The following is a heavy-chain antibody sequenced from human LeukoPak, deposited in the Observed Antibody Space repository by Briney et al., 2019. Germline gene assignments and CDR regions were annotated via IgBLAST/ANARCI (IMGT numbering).Heavy chain of an antibody. J-gene: IGHJ4*02. Sequence: GGSLRLSCAVSGFSLSINSMCWVRQAPGKGLEWVSGISRDGDKTYYVDSVEGRFTISSDTSKNTLYLQMDTLRVEDTATYYCAKEEVPNDYWGQGTLVTVSS. V-gene: IGHV3-23*01. CDR1: GFSLSINS. CDR3: AKEEVPNDY. CDR2: ISRDGDKT. D-gene: IGHD2-2*01.